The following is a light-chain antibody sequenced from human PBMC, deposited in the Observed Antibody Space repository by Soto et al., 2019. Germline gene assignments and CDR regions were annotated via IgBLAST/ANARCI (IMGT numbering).Light chain of an antibody. J-gene: IGKJ1*01. CDR3: QQSFNLPRT. CDR2: AAS. Sequence: DIEMTQSPSSLSASVGETITITCRASQSISSSLNWFQHSPGQPPKLLLFAASNLHDGLPPRLSGSGSGTSFSLTIRSLQPEDFATCYCQQSFNLPRTFGPGTRVEFK. CDR1: QSISSS. V-gene: IGKV1-39*01.